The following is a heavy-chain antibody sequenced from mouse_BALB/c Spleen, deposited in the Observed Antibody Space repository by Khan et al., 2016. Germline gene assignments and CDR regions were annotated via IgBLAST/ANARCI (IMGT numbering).Heavy chain of an antibody. D-gene: IGHD2-14*01. CDR2: INPYNGDT. V-gene: IGHV1-37*01. CDR1: GYSFTGFF. Sequence: EVQLLESGPELVKPGASVKISCKASGYSFTGFFMNWVKQSHGKGLEWFGRINPYNGDTSYNQKFKGKATLTVDKSSSTAHMQLLSLTSEDSAVYYCGRGDDRYADAMDYWGQGTSVTVSS. J-gene: IGHJ4*01. CDR3: GRGDDRYADAMDY.